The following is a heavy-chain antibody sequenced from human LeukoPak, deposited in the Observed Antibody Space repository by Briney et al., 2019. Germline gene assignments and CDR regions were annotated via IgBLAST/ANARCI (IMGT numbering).Heavy chain of an antibody. Sequence: PGGSLRLSCAASGFTFSSYAMSWIRQPPGKGLEWIACISYSGSTKYDPSLKSRVTISVDTSKNQLSLKLSSVTAADTAVYYCAREPGFDSSGYLNWFDPWGQGTLVTVSS. J-gene: IGHJ5*02. CDR1: GFTFSSYA. V-gene: IGHV4-59*01. D-gene: IGHD3-22*01. CDR2: ISYSGST. CDR3: AREPGFDSSGYLNWFDP.